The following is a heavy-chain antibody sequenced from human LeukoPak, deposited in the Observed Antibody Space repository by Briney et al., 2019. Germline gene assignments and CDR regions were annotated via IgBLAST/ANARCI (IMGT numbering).Heavy chain of an antibody. Sequence: SETLSLTCTVSGGSISSYYWSWIRQPPGKGVEWIGYIYYSGSTNYNPSLKIRVTISVDTSKTQFSLKLSSVTAADTAVYYCASSFDRGPYYFDYWGQGTLVTVSS. J-gene: IGHJ4*02. CDR3: ASSFDRGPYYFDY. D-gene: IGHD3-22*01. CDR2: IYYSGST. CDR1: GGSISSYY. V-gene: IGHV4-59*01.